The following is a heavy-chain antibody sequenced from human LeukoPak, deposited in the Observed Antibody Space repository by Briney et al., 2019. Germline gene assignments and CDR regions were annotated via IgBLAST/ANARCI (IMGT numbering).Heavy chain of an antibody. D-gene: IGHD3-3*01. V-gene: IGHV3-23*01. J-gene: IGHJ5*02. CDR2: IGGSGSST. Sequence: GGSLRLSCAASGFTFNSYAMSWVRQAPGKGLEWVSAIGGSGSSTYYTDSVKGRFTISRDNSKNTLYLQMNSLRAEDTAVYYCAKDSFFWYDDPWGQGTLVTVSS. CDR1: GFTFNSYA. CDR3: AKDSFFWYDDP.